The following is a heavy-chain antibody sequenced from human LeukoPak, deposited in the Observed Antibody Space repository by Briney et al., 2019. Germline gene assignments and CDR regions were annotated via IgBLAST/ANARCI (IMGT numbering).Heavy chain of an antibody. D-gene: IGHD3-22*01. J-gene: IGHJ6*02. CDR2: ISYDGNNK. CDR3: ARDLDSSGYPHGMDV. V-gene: IGHV3-30-3*01. CDR1: GFTFSNYA. Sequence: PGRSLRLSCAASGFTFSNYAMHWVRQAPGKGLEWVALISYDGNNKVYADSVRGRFTISRDNSKNTLSLQMNSLRAEDTAVYYCARDLDSSGYPHGMDVWGQGTTVTVSS.